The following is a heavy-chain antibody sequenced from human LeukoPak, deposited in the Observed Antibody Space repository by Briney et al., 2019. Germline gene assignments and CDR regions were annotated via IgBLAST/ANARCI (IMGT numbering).Heavy chain of an antibody. Sequence: GGSLRLSCAASGFTVSSNYMSWVRQAPGKGLEWVSVIYSGGTTYYADSVKGRFTISRDNSKNTLHLQMNSLRAKDTAVYYCARDQYSYAHAAHWGQGTLVTVSS. CDR3: ARDQYSYAHAAH. CDR1: GFTVSSNY. J-gene: IGHJ4*02. D-gene: IGHD5-18*01. V-gene: IGHV3-66*01. CDR2: IYSGGTT.